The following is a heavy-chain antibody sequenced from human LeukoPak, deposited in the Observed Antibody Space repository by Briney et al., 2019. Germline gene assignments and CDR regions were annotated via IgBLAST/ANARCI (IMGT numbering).Heavy chain of an antibody. Sequence: GGSLRLSCAASGFIFDDYTMHWVRHAPGKGLEWVSLISWDGGSTYYADSVKGRFTISRDNSKNSLYLQMNSLRAEDTALYYCAKDSGQNVFDYWGQGTLVTVSS. J-gene: IGHJ4*02. D-gene: IGHD6-19*01. CDR3: AKDSGQNVFDY. V-gene: IGHV3-43*01. CDR1: GFIFDDYT. CDR2: ISWDGGST.